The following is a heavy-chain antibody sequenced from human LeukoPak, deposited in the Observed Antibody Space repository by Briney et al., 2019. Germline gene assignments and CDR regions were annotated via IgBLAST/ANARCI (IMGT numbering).Heavy chain of an antibody. CDR3: AKRLYGSGGYYQFDY. J-gene: IGHJ4*02. D-gene: IGHD3-10*01. Sequence: QAGGSLRLSCAASGFTFSSYGMHWVRQAPGKGLEWVAVISYDGSNKYYADSVKGRFTISRGNPKNTLHLQMNSLRAEDTAVYYCAKRLYGSGGYYQFDYWGQGTLVTVSS. V-gene: IGHV3-30*18. CDR1: GFTFSSYG. CDR2: ISYDGSNK.